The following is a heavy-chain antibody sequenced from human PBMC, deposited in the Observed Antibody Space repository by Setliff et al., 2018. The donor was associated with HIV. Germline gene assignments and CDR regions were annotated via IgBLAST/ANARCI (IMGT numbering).Heavy chain of an antibody. CDR1: GGSISSSSYF. CDR3: ARDPGSSYSSNLDV. D-gene: IGHD6-13*01. CDR2: VYYSGST. V-gene: IGHV4-39*07. Sequence: KSSETLSLTCSVSGGSISSSSYFWGWIRQPPGKGLEWIATVYYSGSTYDNPSLKSRVTISVDKSKNQFSLKLSSVTAADTAVYYCARDPGSSYSSNLDVWGKGTTVTVSS. J-gene: IGHJ6*04.